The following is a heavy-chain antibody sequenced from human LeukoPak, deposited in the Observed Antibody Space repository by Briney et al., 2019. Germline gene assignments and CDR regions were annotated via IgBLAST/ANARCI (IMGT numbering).Heavy chain of an antibody. V-gene: IGHV3-11*05. CDR3: ARDYYVSGRLGYVAY. J-gene: IGHJ4*02. CDR2: ISSSSSYT. CDR1: GFSFSDYS. D-gene: IGHD3-10*01. Sequence: GGSLRLSCAASGFSFSDYSMSWIRQAPGKGLEWVSHISSSSSYTNYVDSVKGRFTISRDNAKNSLYLQMNSLRVEDTAVYYCARDYYVSGRLGYVAYWGQGALVTVSS.